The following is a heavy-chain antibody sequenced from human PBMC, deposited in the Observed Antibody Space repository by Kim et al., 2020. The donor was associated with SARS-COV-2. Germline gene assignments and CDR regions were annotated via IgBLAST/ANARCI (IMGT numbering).Heavy chain of an antibody. V-gene: IGHV3-30*18. D-gene: IGHD4-17*01. CDR1: GFTFSNYG. Sequence: GGPLRLSCAASGFTFSNYGIHWVRQAPGKGLEWVALISDDGSYKYYADSVQGRFTISRDTPKNIGYLQMSSLRSDDTAVYYCANDLYLRTTVTYGLLDY. CDR3: ANDLYLRTTVTYGLLDY. J-gene: IGHJ4*01. CDR2: ISDDGSYK.